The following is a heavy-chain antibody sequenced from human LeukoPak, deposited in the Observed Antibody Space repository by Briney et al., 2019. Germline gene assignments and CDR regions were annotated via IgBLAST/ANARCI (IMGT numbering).Heavy chain of an antibody. V-gene: IGHV3-7*01. CDR3: AREGDAFDF. J-gene: IGHJ3*01. Sequence: GGSLRLSCAASGFTFRNHIISWIRQAPGKGLEWVANMRQDGSEKFYVDSVKGRFTISRDDAKNSLYLQMDSLRAEDTALYYCAREGDAFDFWGQGTMATVSS. CDR2: MRQDGSEK. CDR1: GFTFRNHI.